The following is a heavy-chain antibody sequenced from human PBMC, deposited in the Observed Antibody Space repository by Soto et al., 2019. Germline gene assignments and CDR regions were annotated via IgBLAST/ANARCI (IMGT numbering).Heavy chain of an antibody. CDR1: GFTFSDYY. D-gene: IGHD3-3*01. CDR2: ISSSGRTI. CDR3: AREITIFGVAPGDALDI. Sequence: QVQLVESGGGLVKPGGSLRLSCAASGFTFSDYYMSWIRQAPGKGLEWASYISSSGRTIYYADSVKGRFTISRDNAKNSLDLQMNSLRAEDTAVYYCAREITIFGVAPGDALDIWGQGTMVTVSS. J-gene: IGHJ3*02. V-gene: IGHV3-11*01.